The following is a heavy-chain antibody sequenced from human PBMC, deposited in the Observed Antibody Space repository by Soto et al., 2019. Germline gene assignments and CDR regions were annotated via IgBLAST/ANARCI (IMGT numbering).Heavy chain of an antibody. D-gene: IGHD3-10*01. CDR1: GFSFPDYD. CDR2: VGRFGNT. J-gene: IGHJ4*02. CDR3: AKEGRLRSPAGDYFDS. V-gene: IGHV3-23*01. Sequence: GSLRLSCEGSGFSFPDYDMNWVRQTPGKGLEWVAAVGRFGNTYYRDSVRGHFTISRDDSRNTVYLQMNRLRVEDTAVYFCAKEGRLRSPAGDYFDSWAQGSLVTVSS.